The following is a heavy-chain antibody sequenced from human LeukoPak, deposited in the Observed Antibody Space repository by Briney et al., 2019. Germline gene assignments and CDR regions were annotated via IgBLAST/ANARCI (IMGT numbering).Heavy chain of an antibody. Sequence: SETLSLTCTVSGGSISSSSYYWGWIRQPPGKGLEWIGSIYYSGGTYYNPSLKSRVTISVDTSKNQFSLKLSSVTAADTAVYYCARVSVAAVSYFDYWGQGTLVTVSS. J-gene: IGHJ4*02. CDR3: ARVSVAAVSYFDY. CDR1: GGSISSSSYY. V-gene: IGHV4-39*07. CDR2: IYYSGGT. D-gene: IGHD6-19*01.